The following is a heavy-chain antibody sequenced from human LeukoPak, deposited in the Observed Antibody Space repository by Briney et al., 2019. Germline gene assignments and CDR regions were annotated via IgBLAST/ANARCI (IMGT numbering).Heavy chain of an antibody. J-gene: IGHJ3*02. CDR1: GFTFSSYA. CDR2: ISYDGSNK. D-gene: IGHD6-13*01. V-gene: IGHV3-30-3*01. Sequence: GGSLRLSCAASGFTFSSYAMHWVRQAPGKGLEWVAVISYDGSNKYYADSVKGRFTISRDNSKNTLYLQMNSLRAEDTAVYYCARAGSSDAFDIWGQGTMVTASS. CDR3: ARAGSSDAFDI.